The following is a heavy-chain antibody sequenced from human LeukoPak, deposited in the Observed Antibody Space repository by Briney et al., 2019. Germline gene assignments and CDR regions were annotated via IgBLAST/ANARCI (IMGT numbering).Heavy chain of an antibody. CDR1: GFTFSSYS. J-gene: IGHJ4*02. Sequence: GGPLRLSCAASGFTFSSYSMNWVRQAPGKGLEWVSSISSSSSYIYYADSVKGRFTISRDNAKNSLYLQMNSLRAEDTAVYYCARLQDYYDSSGYPLGGYFDYWGQGTLVTVSS. D-gene: IGHD3-22*01. V-gene: IGHV3-21*01. CDR3: ARLQDYYDSSGYPLGGYFDY. CDR2: ISSSSSYI.